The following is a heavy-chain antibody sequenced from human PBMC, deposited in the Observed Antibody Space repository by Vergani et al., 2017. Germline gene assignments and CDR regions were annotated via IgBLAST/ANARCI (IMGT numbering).Heavy chain of an antibody. V-gene: IGHV3-23*01. D-gene: IGHD3-22*01. Sequence: EVQLLESGGGLVQPGGSLRLSCAASGFTFSSYAMSWVRQAPGKGLEWVSAISGSGGSTYYADSVKGRFTISRDNSKNTLYLQMNSLRAEDTAVYYCARLSYDTTPYLQGGYDCWCQGTLVSVSS. J-gene: IGHJ4*02. CDR1: GFTFSSYA. CDR2: ISGSGGST. CDR3: ARLSYDTTPYLQGGYDC.